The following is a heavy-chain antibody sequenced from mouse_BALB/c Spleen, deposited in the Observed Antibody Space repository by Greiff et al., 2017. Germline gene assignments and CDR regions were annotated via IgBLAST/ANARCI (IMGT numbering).Heavy chain of an antibody. D-gene: IGHD1-1*02. J-gene: IGHJ4*01. CDR2: INSNGGST. CDR1: GFTFSSYG. Sequence: EVMLVESGGGLVQPGGSLKLSCAASGFTFSSYGMSWVRQTPDKRLELVATINSNGGSTYYPDSVKGRFTISRDNAKNTLYLQMSSLKSEDTAMYYCARDQGGGAHYYAMDYWGQGTSVTVSS. V-gene: IGHV5-6-3*01. CDR3: ARDQGGGAHYYAMDY.